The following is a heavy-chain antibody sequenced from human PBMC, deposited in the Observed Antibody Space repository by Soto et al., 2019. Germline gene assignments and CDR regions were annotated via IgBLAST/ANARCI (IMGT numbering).Heavy chain of an antibody. CDR3: AKEAQLAGTLFDY. D-gene: IGHD6-6*01. V-gene: IGHV3-30*18. CDR2: ISYDGSNK. CDR1: GFTFSSYG. Sequence: PGGSLRLSCAASGFTFSSYGMHWVRQAPGKGLEWVAVISYDGSNKYYADSVKGRFTISRDNSKNTLYLQMNSLRAEDTAVYYCAKEAQLAGTLFDYWGQGTLVTVSS. J-gene: IGHJ4*02.